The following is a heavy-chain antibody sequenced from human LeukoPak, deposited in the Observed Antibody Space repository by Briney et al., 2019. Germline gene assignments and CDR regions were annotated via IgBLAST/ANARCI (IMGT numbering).Heavy chain of an antibody. CDR1: GYTFTSYG. CDR3: ARVPSSSFSPPYYYYVHMDV. CDR2: ISAYNGNT. J-gene: IGHJ6*03. D-gene: IGHD6-6*01. Sequence: ASVKVSCTASGYTFTSYGISWVRQAPGQGLEWMGWISAYNGNTYYAQRLQGRLTMTTDTSTSAAYMELRSLRSDDSAVYYCARVPSSSFSPPYYYYVHMDVWGTGTTVTVSS. V-gene: IGHV1-18*01.